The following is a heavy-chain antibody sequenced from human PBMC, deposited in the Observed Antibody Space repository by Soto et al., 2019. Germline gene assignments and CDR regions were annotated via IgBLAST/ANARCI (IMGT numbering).Heavy chain of an antibody. CDR1: GGFLSSFA. CDR3: ARGDASPWFYFDQ. CDR2: SIQIVDVA. D-gene: IGHD3-9*01. J-gene: IGHJ4*02. Sequence: QVQLEQSGAAVKKPGSSMKVSCKPFGGFLSSFAINWVRQAPGQGLEWMGRSIQIVDVAEYAQRFHDRVTITADKSTTTVYMELRDLTSADTAVYFCARGDASPWFYFDQWGQGSLVTVSS. V-gene: IGHV1-69*04.